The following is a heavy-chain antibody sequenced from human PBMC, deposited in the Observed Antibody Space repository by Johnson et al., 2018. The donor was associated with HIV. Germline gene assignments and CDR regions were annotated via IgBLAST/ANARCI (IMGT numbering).Heavy chain of an antibody. CDR3: ARDEMQRRYALTAFDI. Sequence: VQLVESGGDLVQPGGSLRLSCTASAFSFSNSWVTWVRQAPGKGLEWVANINPDGSAKYYVDYVKGRFTISRDNAKNSVYLQMNSLRAEDTALYYCARDEMQRRYALTAFDIWGQGTMVTVSS. CDR1: AFSFSNSW. CDR2: INPDGSAK. V-gene: IGHV3-7*03. D-gene: IGHD6-25*01. J-gene: IGHJ3*02.